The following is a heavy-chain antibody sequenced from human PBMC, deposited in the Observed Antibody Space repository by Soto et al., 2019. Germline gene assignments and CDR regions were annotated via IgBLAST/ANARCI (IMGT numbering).Heavy chain of an antibody. CDR2: INPNSGGT. V-gene: IGHV1-2*04. D-gene: IGHD6-13*01. CDR1: GYTFTGYY. CDR3: ARDGQAAAGFYYYYYGMDA. J-gene: IGHJ6*02. Sequence: GASVKVSCKASGYTFTGYYMHWVRQAPGQGLEWMGWINPNSGGTNYAQKFQGWVTMTRDTSISTAYMELSRLRSDDTAVYYCARDGQAAAGFYYYYYGMDAWGQGTTVTVSS.